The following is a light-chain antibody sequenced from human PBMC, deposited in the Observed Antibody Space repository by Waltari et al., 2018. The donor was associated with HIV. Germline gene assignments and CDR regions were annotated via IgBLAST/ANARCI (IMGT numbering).Light chain of an antibody. CDR3: GSSTSSSNMDV. CDR2: EVS. V-gene: IGLV2-14*01. J-gene: IGLJ2*01. Sequence: QSALTQPASVSGSPGQSITIPCTGISSGSGGYQSVSWYQHHPGKAPKLIIYEVSNRPSGVSNRFSGSKSGNTASLTISGLQAEDEADYYCGSSTSSSNMDVFGGGTKVTVL. CDR1: SSGSGGYQS.